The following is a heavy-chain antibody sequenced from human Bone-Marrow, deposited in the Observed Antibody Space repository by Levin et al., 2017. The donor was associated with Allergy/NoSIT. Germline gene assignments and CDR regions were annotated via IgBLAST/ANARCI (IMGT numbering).Heavy chain of an antibody. Sequence: SGPTLVKPTQTLTLTCSFSGFSLNADGEGVGWIRQSPGKALEWLAHIYWDDDKRHSPALKGRVTITKDTSRAQVAVTMTNMAPVDTATYFCVHISGSWSSLFQHWGQGTQVSVSS. CDR1: GFSLNADGEG. V-gene: IGHV2-5*02. D-gene: IGHD6-13*01. J-gene: IGHJ1*01. CDR3: VHISGSWSSLFQH. CDR2: IYWDDDK.